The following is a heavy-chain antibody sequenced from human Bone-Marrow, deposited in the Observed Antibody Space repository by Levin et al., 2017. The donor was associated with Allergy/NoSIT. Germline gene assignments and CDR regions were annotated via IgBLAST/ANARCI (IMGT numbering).Heavy chain of an antibody. CDR2: IKQDGSEK. V-gene: IGHV3-7*01. D-gene: IGHD3/OR15-3a*01. J-gene: IGHJ6*02. CDR3: ARGPMGDFWTGSRAHSYYGLDV. CDR1: KFTFNTYW. Sequence: GGSLRLSCVASKFTFNTYWMSWVRQAPGKGLEWVANIKQDGSEKYYVDSVKGRLTISRDNAKNSLYLQMNSLGAEDTGVYYCARGPMGDFWTGSRAHSYYGLDVWGQGTTVIVSS.